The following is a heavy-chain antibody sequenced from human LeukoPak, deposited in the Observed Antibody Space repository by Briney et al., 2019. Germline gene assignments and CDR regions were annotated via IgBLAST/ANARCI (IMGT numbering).Heavy chain of an antibody. V-gene: IGHV3-30*18. CDR3: AKSSGIQLWLHFDY. CDR1: GFTFSGYG. J-gene: IGHJ4*02. CDR2: ISYDGSNK. D-gene: IGHD5-18*01. Sequence: GRSLRLSCAASGFTFSGYGMHWVRQAPGKGLEWVAVISYDGSNKYYADSVKGRFTISRDNSKNTLYLQMNSLRAEDTAVYYCAKSSGIQLWLHFDYWGQGTLVTVSS.